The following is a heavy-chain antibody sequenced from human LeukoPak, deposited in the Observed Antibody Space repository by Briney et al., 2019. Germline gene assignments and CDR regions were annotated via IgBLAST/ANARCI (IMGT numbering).Heavy chain of an antibody. CDR1: GFTFSSYA. Sequence: GGSLRLSCAASGFTFSSYAMSWVRQAPGKGLEWVSAISGSGGSTYYADSVKGRFTISRDNSKNTLYLQMNSLRAEDTAVYYCAKDRSKGYSGSYYAYFDYWGQGTLVTVSS. CDR2: ISGSGGST. CDR3: AKDRSKGYSGSYYAYFDY. D-gene: IGHD1-26*01. V-gene: IGHV3-23*01. J-gene: IGHJ4*02.